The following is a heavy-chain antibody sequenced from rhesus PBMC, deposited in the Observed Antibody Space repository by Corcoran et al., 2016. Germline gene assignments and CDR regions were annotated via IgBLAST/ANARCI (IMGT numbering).Heavy chain of an antibody. D-gene: IGHD5-30*01. V-gene: IGHV1-200*01. J-gene: IGHJ4*01. CDR2: INPSKGNT. Sequence: QVQLVQSGAEVKKPGASVKLSCKASGYTFTSYSINWVRQAPGQGLEGMGGINPSKGNTGYAQKFQGRVTMTRDTSTSTAYMELSSLRSEDTAVYYCGRGGYSGYSHWGQGVLVTVSS. CDR3: GRGGYSGYSH. CDR1: GYTFTSYS.